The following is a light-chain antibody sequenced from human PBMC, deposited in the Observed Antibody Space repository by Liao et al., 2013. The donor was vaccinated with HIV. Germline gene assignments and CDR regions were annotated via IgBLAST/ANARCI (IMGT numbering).Light chain of an antibody. CDR2: YDS. CDR3: QSADNSGTSWV. V-gene: IGLV3-21*01. Sequence: SYVLTQPPSVSVAPGKTARITCEGDNIGIKSVHWYQQKPGQAPVLVMYYDSDRPSGIPERFSGSSSGTTVTLTISGVQAEDEADYYCQSADNSGTSWVFGGGTKLTVL. J-gene: IGLJ3*02. CDR1: NIGIKS.